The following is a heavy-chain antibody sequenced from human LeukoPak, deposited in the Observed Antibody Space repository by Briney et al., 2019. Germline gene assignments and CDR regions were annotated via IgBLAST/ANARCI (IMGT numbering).Heavy chain of an antibody. V-gene: IGHV3-13*01. J-gene: IGHJ6*02. CDR3: LRGMDV. Sequence: QPGGSLRLSCTASGFTCSGYDMHWDRQTTGKDLEWVSGIGIPGDTYYPGSVKGRFTISRENAKNSFYLQMNSLRVEDTAVYYCLRGMDVWGQGTTVTVSS. CDR1: GFTCSGYD. CDR2: IGIPGDT.